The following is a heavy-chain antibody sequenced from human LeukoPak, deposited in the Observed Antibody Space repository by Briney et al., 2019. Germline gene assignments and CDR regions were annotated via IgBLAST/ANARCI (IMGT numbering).Heavy chain of an antibody. V-gene: IGHV3-64*04. CDR1: GFIFSTYT. D-gene: IGHD2-21*02. CDR3: AREGIVVVTAIYAFDI. CDR2: INGDGRTA. J-gene: IGHJ3*02. Sequence: PGGSLRFSCSASGFIFSTYTMYWVRQAPGKGLENLSVINGDGRTAYYADSVKGRFTISRDNSKNTLYLQMNSLRAEDTAVYYCAREGIVVVTAIYAFDIWGQGTMVTVSS.